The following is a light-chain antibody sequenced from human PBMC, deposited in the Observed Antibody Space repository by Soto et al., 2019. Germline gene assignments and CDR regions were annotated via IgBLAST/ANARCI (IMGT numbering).Light chain of an antibody. CDR2: EVS. CDR3: CSYAGSSTYV. J-gene: IGLJ1*01. V-gene: IGLV2-23*02. CDR1: SSDVGRYNL. Sequence: QSALTQPASVSGSPGQSITISCTGTSSDVGRYNLVSWYQQHPGKAPTLMIYEVSKRPSGVSNRFSGSKSGNTASLTISGLQAEDEADYYCCSYAGSSTYVSGTGTKVTV.